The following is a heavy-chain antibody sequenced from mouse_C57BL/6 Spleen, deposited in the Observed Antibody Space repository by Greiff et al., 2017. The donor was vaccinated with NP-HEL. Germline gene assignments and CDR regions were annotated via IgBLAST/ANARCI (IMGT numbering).Heavy chain of an antibody. Sequence: QVQLQQPGAELVMPGASVKLSCKASGYTFTSYWMHWVKQRPGQGLEWIGEIDPSDSYTNYNQKFKGKSTLTVDKSSSTAYMQLSSLTSEDSAVYYCARLGDPAWFAYWGQGTLVTVSA. V-gene: IGHV1-69*01. J-gene: IGHJ3*01. CDR3: ARLGDPAWFAY. CDR2: IDPSDSYT. CDR1: GYTFTSYW.